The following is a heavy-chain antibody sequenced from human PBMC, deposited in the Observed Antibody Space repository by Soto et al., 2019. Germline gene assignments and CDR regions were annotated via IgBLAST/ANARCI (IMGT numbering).Heavy chain of an antibody. D-gene: IGHD4-17*01. J-gene: IGHJ6*03. CDR3: ARDMVTTGREGYYYYMDV. V-gene: IGHV4-31*03. CDR1: GGSISSGGYY. Sequence: QVQLQESGPGLVKPSQTLSLTCTVSGGSISSGGYYWSWIRQNPGKGLERIGYIYYSGSTNYNPSLNSRVTISVDTSKNQFALKLSSVTAADTAVYYGARDMVTTGREGYYYYMDVWGKGTTVTVSS. CDR2: IYYSGST.